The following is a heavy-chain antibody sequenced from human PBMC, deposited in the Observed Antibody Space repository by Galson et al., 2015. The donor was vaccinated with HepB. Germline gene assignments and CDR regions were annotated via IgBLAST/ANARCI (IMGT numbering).Heavy chain of an antibody. CDR2: TWSDGSKK. J-gene: IGHJ4*02. Sequence: SLRLSCAASGVTFSSFGMHWVRQAPGKGLKWVAGTWSDGSKKFYADSVQGRFTISRDNSKNRLYLQMNSLRAEDTAVYYCTRGGSGNRPESYFDYWGQGTLVTVSS. D-gene: IGHD5-18*01. CDR3: TRGGSGNRPESYFDY. V-gene: IGHV3-33*01. CDR1: GVTFSSFG.